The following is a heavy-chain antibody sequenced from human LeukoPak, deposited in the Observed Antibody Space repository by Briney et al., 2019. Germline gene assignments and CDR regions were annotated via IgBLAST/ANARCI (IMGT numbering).Heavy chain of an antibody. CDR2: ITTGGDDL. D-gene: IGHD6-19*01. CDR1: GFTFSSYS. CDR3: ARKQWLNS. Sequence: KPGGSLRLSCAASGFTFSSYSLTWVRQAPGKGLEWVSSITTGGDDLYYSDSVKGRFTISRDNAKNSLFLQMNNLRAEDTAVYYCARKQWLNSWGQGTRVTVSS. V-gene: IGHV3-21*01. J-gene: IGHJ5*02.